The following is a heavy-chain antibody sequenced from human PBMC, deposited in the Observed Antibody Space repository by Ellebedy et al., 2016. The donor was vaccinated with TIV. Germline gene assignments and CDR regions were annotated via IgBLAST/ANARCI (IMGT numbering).Heavy chain of an antibody. D-gene: IGHD3-10*01. CDR3: ARRMGRGVKGKFPLDV. CDR2: IYPGDSDT. J-gene: IGHJ6*02. CDR1: GYMFSTYW. Sequence: GESLKISCEGSGYMFSTYWIAWVRQMPGKGLEWMGIIYPGDSDTTYSTSLRGQVTMSVDKSINTVYLQWNSLKASDTAMYYCARRMGRGVKGKFPLDVWGQGTTVIVSS. V-gene: IGHV5-51*01.